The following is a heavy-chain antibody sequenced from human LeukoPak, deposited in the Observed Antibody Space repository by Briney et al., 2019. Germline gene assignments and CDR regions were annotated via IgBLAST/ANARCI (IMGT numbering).Heavy chain of an antibody. Sequence: ASVKVSCKASGYTFTNYAMHWVRQAPGQRLEWMGWINAGNGNTKYSQKFQGRVTITRDTSASTAYMELSSLRSEDTAVYYCARVGYSGYDSRPVFNYWGQGTLVTVSS. D-gene: IGHD5-12*01. J-gene: IGHJ4*02. CDR1: GYTFTNYA. CDR2: INAGNGNT. CDR3: ARVGYSGYDSRPVFNY. V-gene: IGHV1-3*01.